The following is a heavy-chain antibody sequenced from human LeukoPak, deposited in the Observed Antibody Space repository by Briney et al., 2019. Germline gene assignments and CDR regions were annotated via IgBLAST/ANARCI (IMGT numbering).Heavy chain of an antibody. CDR3: ARTSWGIVEFDAFDI. D-gene: IGHD3-22*01. V-gene: IGHV1-8*01. Sequence: GASVKVSCKASGYTFTSYDINWVRQATGQGLEWMGWMSPNSGNTGYAQKFQGRVTMTRNTSTSTAYMELSSLRSEDTAVYYCARTSWGIVEFDAFDIWGQGTMVTVSS. CDR1: GYTFTSYD. J-gene: IGHJ3*02. CDR2: MSPNSGNT.